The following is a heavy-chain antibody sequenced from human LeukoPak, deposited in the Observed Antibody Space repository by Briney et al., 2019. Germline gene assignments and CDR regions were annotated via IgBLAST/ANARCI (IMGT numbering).Heavy chain of an antibody. CDR1: GFTFSSYS. Sequence: GGSLRLSCAASGFTFSSYSMNWVLEAPGHGLEWVSYISSSSSSIYYADSVKDRFTISRGNAVNALYLQMTSLRADDTPVYYCSSGRVNPGDWGKGTLVTVSS. CDR3: SSGRVNPGD. J-gene: IGHJ4*02. V-gene: IGHV3-48*01. D-gene: IGHD2-15*01. CDR2: ISSSSSSI.